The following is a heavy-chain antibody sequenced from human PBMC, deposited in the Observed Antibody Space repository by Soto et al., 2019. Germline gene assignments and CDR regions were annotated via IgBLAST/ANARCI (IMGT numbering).Heavy chain of an antibody. Sequence: VASVKVSCKASGGTFSSYAISWVRQAPGQGLEWMGGIIPIFGTANYAQKFQGRVTITADESTSTAYMELSSLRSEDTAVYYCARVSISAVVVAGDAFDIWGQGTMVTVSS. CDR2: IIPIFGTA. D-gene: IGHD2-15*01. CDR3: ARVSISAVVVAGDAFDI. V-gene: IGHV1-69*13. CDR1: GGTFSSYA. J-gene: IGHJ3*02.